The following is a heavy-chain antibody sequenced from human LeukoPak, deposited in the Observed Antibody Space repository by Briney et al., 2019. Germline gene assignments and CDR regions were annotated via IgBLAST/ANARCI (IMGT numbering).Heavy chain of an antibody. CDR1: GYTFTSYY. Sequence: ASVKVSCKASGYTFTSYYMHWVRQAPGQGLEWMGIINPSGGSTSYAQKFQGRVTMTRDTSTSTVYMELSSLRSEDTAVYYCARDSGGSWPSYYYYYYGMDVWGQGTTVTVSS. CDR2: INPSGGST. J-gene: IGHJ6*02. V-gene: IGHV1-46*01. D-gene: IGHD3-10*01. CDR3: ARDSGGSWPSYYYYYYGMDV.